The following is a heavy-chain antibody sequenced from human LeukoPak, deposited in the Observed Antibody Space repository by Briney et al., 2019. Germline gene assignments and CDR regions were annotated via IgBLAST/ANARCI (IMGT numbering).Heavy chain of an antibody. D-gene: IGHD2-15*01. J-gene: IGHJ4*02. V-gene: IGHV4-34*01. Sequence: SETLSLTCAVYGGSFSGYYWSWIRQPPGKGLEWIGEINHSGSTNYNPSLKSRVTISVDTSKNQFSLKLTSVTAADTAVYYCARRLFPRPFVDWGQGTLVTVSS. CDR2: INHSGST. CDR1: GGSFSGYY. CDR3: ARRLFPRPFVD.